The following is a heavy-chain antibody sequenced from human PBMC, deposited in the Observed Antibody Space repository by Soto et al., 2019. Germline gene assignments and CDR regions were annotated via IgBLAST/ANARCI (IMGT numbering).Heavy chain of an antibody. CDR2: IDGSGTAT. CDR1: GFALVDY. V-gene: IGHV3-11*01. Sequence: QVQLVESGGGLVRPGESLRLSCTASGFALVDYMSWIRQAPGRGLEWVSYIDGSGTATYYTDSVKDRFTVSRDHAENSLYLQMDSLTAEDTAVYYCARDYRNKGFDHWGLGTLVTVSS. J-gene: IGHJ4*02. CDR3: ARDYRNKGFDH. D-gene: IGHD4-4*01.